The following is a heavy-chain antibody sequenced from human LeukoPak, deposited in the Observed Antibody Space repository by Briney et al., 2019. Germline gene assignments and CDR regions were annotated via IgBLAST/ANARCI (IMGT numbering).Heavy chain of an antibody. CDR2: ISYDGSNK. Sequence: GGSLRLSCAASGFTFSSYAMHWVRQAPGKGLEWVAVISYDGSNKYYADSVKGRFAISRDNSKNTLYLQMNSLRAEDTAVYYCARGSYITMVRTYGMDVWGQGTTVTVSS. D-gene: IGHD3-10*01. CDR1: GFTFSSYA. V-gene: IGHV3-30*09. CDR3: ARGSYITMVRTYGMDV. J-gene: IGHJ6*02.